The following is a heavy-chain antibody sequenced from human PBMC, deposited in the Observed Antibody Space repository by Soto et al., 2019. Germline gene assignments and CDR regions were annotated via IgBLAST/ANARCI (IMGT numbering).Heavy chain of an antibody. CDR2: IYYSGST. Sequence: SETLSLTCTVSGGSISSGGYYWSWIRQHPGKGLEWIGYIYYSGSTYYNPSLKSRVTISVDTSKNQFSLKLSSVTAADTAVYYCARDRHYYDSSGYYYGSKAFDIWGQGTMVTVSS. D-gene: IGHD3-22*01. V-gene: IGHV4-30-4*08. CDR1: GGSISSGGYY. J-gene: IGHJ3*02. CDR3: ARDRHYYDSSGYYYGSKAFDI.